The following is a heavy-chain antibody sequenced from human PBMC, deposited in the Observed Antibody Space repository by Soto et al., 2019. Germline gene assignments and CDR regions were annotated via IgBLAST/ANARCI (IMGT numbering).Heavy chain of an antibody. CDR3: ARAKRSGGYSYGYNAY. CDR2: IIPIFGTA. D-gene: IGHD5-18*01. Sequence: SVKVSCKASGGTFSSYAISWVLQAPGQGLEWMGGIIPIFGTANYAQKFQGRVTITADESTSTAYMELSSLRSEDTAVYYCARAKRSGGYSYGYNAYWGQGTLVTVSS. CDR1: GGTFSSYA. J-gene: IGHJ4*02. V-gene: IGHV1-69*13.